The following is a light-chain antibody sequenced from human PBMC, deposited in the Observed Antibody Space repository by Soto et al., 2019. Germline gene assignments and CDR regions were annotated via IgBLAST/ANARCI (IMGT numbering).Light chain of an antibody. CDR3: QVWDSSSDHPHVV. Sequence: SYELTQPPSVSVAPGQTARITCRGNNIGSKSVHWYQQKPGQAPVLVVYDDSDRPSAIPERFSGSNSGNTATLTISRVEAGDEADYYCQVWDSSSDHPHVVFGGGTKLTVL. J-gene: IGLJ2*01. CDR1: NIGSKS. V-gene: IGLV3-21*02. CDR2: DDS.